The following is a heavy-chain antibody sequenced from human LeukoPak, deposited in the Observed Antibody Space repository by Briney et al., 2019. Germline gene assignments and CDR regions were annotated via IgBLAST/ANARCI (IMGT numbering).Heavy chain of an antibody. CDR1: GYTFTSYD. Sequence: ASVKVSCKASGYTFTSYDINWVRQATGQGLEWMGWISAYNGDTNYAQKFQTRVTLTTDTYTSTAYMELGSLRSDDTAVYYCARYRGSLEVVDLRTSDFWGQGTLVTVSS. D-gene: IGHD3-22*01. V-gene: IGHV1-18*01. CDR2: ISAYNGDT. J-gene: IGHJ4*02. CDR3: ARYRGSLEVVDLRTSDF.